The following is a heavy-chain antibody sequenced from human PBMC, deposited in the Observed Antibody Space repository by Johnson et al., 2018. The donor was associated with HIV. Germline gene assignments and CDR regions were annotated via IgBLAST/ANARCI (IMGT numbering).Heavy chain of an antibody. J-gene: IGHJ3*02. CDR2: ISSSGSNI. D-gene: IGHD5-18*01. CDR3: ASRSYGYVRHAFDI. CDR1: GFTFSSNA. V-gene: IGHV3-48*03. Sequence: VQLVESGGVVVQPGRSLRLSCAASGFTFSSNAMHWVRQAPGKGLEWVSYISSSGSNIYYADSVKGRFTISRDNAKNSLYLQMNSLRAEDTAVYYCASRSYGYVRHAFDIWGQGTMVTVSS.